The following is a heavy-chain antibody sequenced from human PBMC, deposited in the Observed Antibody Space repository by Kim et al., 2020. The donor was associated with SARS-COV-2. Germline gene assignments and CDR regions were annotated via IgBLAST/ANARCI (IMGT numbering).Heavy chain of an antibody. J-gene: IGHJ4*02. CDR2: IIPIFGTA. CDR1: GGTFSSYA. Sequence: SVKVSCKASGGTFSSYAISWVRQAPGQGLEWMGGIIPIFGTANYAQKFQGRVTITADESTSTAYMELSSLRSEDTAVYYCARDFHGDFYGYFDYWGQGTLVTVSS. CDR3: ARDFHGDFYGYFDY. V-gene: IGHV1-69*13. D-gene: IGHD4-17*01.